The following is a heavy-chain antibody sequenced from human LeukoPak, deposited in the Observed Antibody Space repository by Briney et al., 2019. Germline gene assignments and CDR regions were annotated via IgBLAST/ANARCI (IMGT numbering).Heavy chain of an antibody. CDR3: AKDKQWLVPGNWFDP. V-gene: IGHV3-23*01. Sequence: GGSLRLSCAASGFTFSSYAMNWVRQAPGKGLEWVSAISGSGGSTYYADSVKGRFTISRDNSKNTLYLQINILRGGDTAKYYCAKDKQWLVPGNWFDPWGQGTLVTVSS. CDR1: GFTFSSYA. CDR2: ISGSGGST. D-gene: IGHD6-19*01. J-gene: IGHJ5*02.